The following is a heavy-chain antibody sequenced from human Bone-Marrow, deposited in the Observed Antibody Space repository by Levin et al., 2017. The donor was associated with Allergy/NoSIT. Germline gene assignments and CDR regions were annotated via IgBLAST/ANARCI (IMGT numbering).Heavy chain of an antibody. J-gene: IGHJ4*02. Sequence: SGGSLRLSCAASGFTFSDHYMDWVRQAPGKGLEWVGRTRNKANSYTAEYAASVKGRFSISRDDSKNSLYLQMNSLKTEDTALYYCARGAGVSDFWGQGTLVTVSS. D-gene: IGHD2-8*01. V-gene: IGHV3-72*01. CDR3: ARGAGVSDF. CDR1: GFTFSDHY. CDR2: TRNKANSYTA.